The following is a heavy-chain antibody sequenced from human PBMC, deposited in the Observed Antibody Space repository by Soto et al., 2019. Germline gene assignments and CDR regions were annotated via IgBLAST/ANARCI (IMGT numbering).Heavy chain of an antibody. D-gene: IGHD5-18*01. V-gene: IGHV3-33*01. Sequence: GGSLRLSCAASGFTFSSYGMHWVRQAPGKGLEWVAVIWYDGSNKYYADSVKGRFTISRDNSKNTLYLQMNSLRAEDTAVYYCEGGSLGGYRDFAYWGKGSLVPGS. CDR3: EGGSLGGYRDFAY. CDR2: IWYDGSNK. CDR1: GFTFSSYG. J-gene: IGHJ1*01.